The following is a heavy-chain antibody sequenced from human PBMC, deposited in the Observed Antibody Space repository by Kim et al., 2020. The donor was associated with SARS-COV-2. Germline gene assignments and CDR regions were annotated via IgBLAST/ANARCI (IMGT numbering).Heavy chain of an antibody. J-gene: IGHJ5*02. CDR1: GGSFSGYY. V-gene: IGHV4-34*01. D-gene: IGHD3-10*01. CDR3: ARGRHLLWSRLPNNWFDP. CDR2: INHSGST. Sequence: SETLSLTPPPSGGSFSGYYWSWIRQPPGKGLEWIGEINHSGSTNYNPSLKSRVTISVDTSKNQFSLKLSSVTAADTAVYYCARGRHLLWSRLPNNWFDPWGQGTLVTVSS.